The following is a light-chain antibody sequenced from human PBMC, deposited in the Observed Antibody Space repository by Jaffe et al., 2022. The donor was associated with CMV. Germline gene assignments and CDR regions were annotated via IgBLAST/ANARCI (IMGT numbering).Light chain of an antibody. CDR2: DAS. CDR1: QSVSTY. Sequence: EIVLTQSPATLSLSPGARATLSCRASQSVSTYLAWYQQKPGQAPRLLIYDASTRATGIPARFSGSGSGTDFTLTVSSLESEDFAVYYCQQRRSWPLTFGGGTKVQI. CDR3: QQRRSWPLT. V-gene: IGKV3-11*01. J-gene: IGKJ4*01.